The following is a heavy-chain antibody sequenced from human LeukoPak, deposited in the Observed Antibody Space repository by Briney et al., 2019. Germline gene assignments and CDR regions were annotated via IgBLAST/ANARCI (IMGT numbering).Heavy chain of an antibody. D-gene: IGHD1-14*01. CDR2: VVIAGDT. Sequence: GSLTLSCAVSGDSFSSYDLSWVRQTAGKGLEWVAAVVIAGDTYYTGSVKGRVSISRDNAESSLFLQMNSLRAGDTAVYYCAREGRMGTADAFDVWGQGTMVTVSS. CDR3: AREGRMGTADAFDV. J-gene: IGHJ3*01. V-gene: IGHV3-13*01. CDR1: GDSFSSYD.